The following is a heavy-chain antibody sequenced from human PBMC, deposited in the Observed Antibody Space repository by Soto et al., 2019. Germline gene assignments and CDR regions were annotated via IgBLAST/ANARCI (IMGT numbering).Heavy chain of an antibody. CDR1: GFSFSAYS. CDR3: ARGKVVSGPNGAFDI. Sequence: LRLSCAASGFSFSAYSMNWVRLAPGRGLEWLSYISSTGNLIYYADSVKGRFTVSRDNAVNSLYLQLNSLRGDDTAIYYCARGKVVSGPNGAFDIWGQGTMVTVSS. CDR2: ISSTGNLI. D-gene: IGHD6-19*01. V-gene: IGHV3-48*01. J-gene: IGHJ3*02.